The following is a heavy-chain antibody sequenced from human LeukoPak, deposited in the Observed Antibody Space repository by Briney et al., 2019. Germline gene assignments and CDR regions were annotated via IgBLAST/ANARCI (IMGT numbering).Heavy chain of an antibody. J-gene: IGHJ5*02. CDR2: IYYSGST. CDR1: GGSVSSGSYY. D-gene: IGHD3-10*01. CDR3: ARGLWFGGFDP. Sequence: SETLSLTCTVSGGSVSSGSYYWSWIRQPSGKGLEWIGYIYYSGSTNYNPSLKSRVTISVDTSKNQLSLKLNSVTAADTAVYYCARGLWFGGFDPWGQGTLVTVSS. V-gene: IGHV4-61*01.